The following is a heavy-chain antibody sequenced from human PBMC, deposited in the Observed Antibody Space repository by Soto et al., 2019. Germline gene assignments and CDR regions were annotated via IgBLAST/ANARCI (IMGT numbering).Heavy chain of an antibody. V-gene: IGHV3-48*01. D-gene: IGHD3-3*01. CDR3: ARGELDFWGTKTKGFDP. CDR2: ISSSSSTI. Sequence: GGSLRLSCAASGFTFSSYSMNWVRQAPGKGLEWVSYISSSSSTIYYADSVKGRFTISRDNAKNSLYLQMNSLRAEDTAVYYCARGELDFWGTKTKGFDPWGQGTLVTVSS. J-gene: IGHJ5*02. CDR1: GFTFSSYS.